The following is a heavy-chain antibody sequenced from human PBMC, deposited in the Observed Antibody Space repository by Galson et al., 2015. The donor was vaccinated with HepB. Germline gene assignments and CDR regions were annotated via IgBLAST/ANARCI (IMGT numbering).Heavy chain of an antibody. V-gene: IGHV3-30*18. CDR1: GFTFSSYG. Sequence: SLRLSCAASGFTFSSYGMHWVRQAPGKGLEWVAVISYDGSNKYYADSVKGRFTISRDNSKNTLYLQMNSLRAEDTAVYYCAKDGSYDFWSGYQSQAHYGMDVWGQGTTVTVSS. J-gene: IGHJ6*02. D-gene: IGHD3-3*01. CDR3: AKDGSYDFWSGYQSQAHYGMDV. CDR2: ISYDGSNK.